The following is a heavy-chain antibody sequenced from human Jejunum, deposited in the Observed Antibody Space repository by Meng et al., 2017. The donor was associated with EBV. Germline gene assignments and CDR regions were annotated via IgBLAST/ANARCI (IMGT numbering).Heavy chain of an antibody. D-gene: IGHD4-11*01. J-gene: IGHJ4*02. CDR1: GFTFSTYW. V-gene: IGHV3-74*03. CDR3: ARNYRDY. CDR2: INNDGSTT. Sequence: EVHLGGFGGAFVLPWGSLGLSGAASGFTFSTYWMHWVRQTPGKGLEWVSRINNDGSTTQCADSVWGRFTISRDNAKSTLYLQMNSLTAEDTAVYYCARNYRDYWGQGTLVTVSS.